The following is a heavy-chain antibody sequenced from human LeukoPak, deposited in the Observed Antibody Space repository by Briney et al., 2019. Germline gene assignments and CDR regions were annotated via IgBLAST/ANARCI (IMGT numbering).Heavy chain of an antibody. D-gene: IGHD3-3*01. CDR1: GYTFTSYD. Sequence: ASVKVSCKASGYTFTSYDINWVRQATGQGLEWMGWMNPNSGNTGYAQKFQGRVTMTRNTSISTAYMELNSLRVEDTAVYYCARVFRPSLTVFIIRGAFDIWGQGTMVTVSS. J-gene: IGHJ3*02. CDR3: ARVFRPSLTVFIIRGAFDI. V-gene: IGHV1-8*01. CDR2: MNPNSGNT.